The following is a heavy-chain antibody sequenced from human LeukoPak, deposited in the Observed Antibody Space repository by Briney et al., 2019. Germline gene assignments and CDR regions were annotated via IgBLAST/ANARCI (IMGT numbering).Heavy chain of an antibody. CDR1: GYSISSGYY. CDR3: ARVGGGGWYFDL. V-gene: IGHV4-38-2*02. Sequence: PSETLSLTCTVSGYSISSGYYWGWIRPPPGKGLEWIGSIYHSGSTYYNPSLKSRVTMSVDTSKNQFSLKLSSVTAADTAVYYGARVGGGGWYFDLGGRGPPVTFS. J-gene: IGHJ2*01. CDR2: IYHSGST. D-gene: IGHD3-16*01.